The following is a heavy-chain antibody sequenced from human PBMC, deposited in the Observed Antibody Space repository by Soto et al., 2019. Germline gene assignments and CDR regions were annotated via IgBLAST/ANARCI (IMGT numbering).Heavy chain of an antibody. D-gene: IGHD6-19*01. CDR3: ARTLPYLFQPTKQWLTNRWFDP. J-gene: IGHJ5*02. Sequence: SETLCLTCTVSGGSISSYYWSWIRQPPGKGLEWIGYIYYSGSTNYNPSLKSRVTISVDTSKNQFSLKLSSVTAADTAVYYCARTLPYLFQPTKQWLTNRWFDPWGQGTLVTVSS. CDR2: IYYSGST. V-gene: IGHV4-59*01. CDR1: GGSISSYY.